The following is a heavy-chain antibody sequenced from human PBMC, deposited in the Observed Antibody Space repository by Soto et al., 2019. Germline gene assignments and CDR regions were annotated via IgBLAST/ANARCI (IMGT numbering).Heavy chain of an antibody. V-gene: IGHV3-15*01. CDR1: GFTFGNAW. CDR3: TTDPVH. J-gene: IGHJ4*02. Sequence: EVQLVESGGGLVTPGGSLRLSSAASGFTFGNAWMSWVCHAPGKGLEWGGRIKSKTVGGTTDYAAPVKGRFTISRDDSKNTLYLQMNSLKTEDTAVYYCTTDPVHWGQGTLVTVSS. D-gene: IGHD1-1*01. CDR2: IKSKTVGGTT.